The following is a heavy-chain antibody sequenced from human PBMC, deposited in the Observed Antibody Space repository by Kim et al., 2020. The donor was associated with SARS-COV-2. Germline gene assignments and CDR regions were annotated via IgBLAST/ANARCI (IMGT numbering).Heavy chain of an antibody. CDR2: IGGGGEST. J-gene: IGHJ5*01. CDR3: AKDRLLWFGDLLFTGDS. Sequence: GGSLRLSCTASGFPFIGYAMSWVRLAPGKGLEWVSAIGGGGESTYYADSVKGRFTISRDNSKNTMYLQMNSLRAEDTAVYFCAKDRLLWFGDLLFTGDS. V-gene: IGHV3-23*01. CDR1: GFPFIGYA. D-gene: IGHD3-10*01.